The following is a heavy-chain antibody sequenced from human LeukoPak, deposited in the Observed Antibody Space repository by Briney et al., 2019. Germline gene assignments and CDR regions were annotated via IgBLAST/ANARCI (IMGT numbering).Heavy chain of an antibody. D-gene: IGHD3-16*01. CDR2: INANTGNP. V-gene: IGHV7-4-1*02. J-gene: IGHJ4*02. CDR3: AREGTEEWGTLDY. Sequence: ASVKVSCKASGYTFTSYAMHWVRQAPGQRLEWMGWINANTGNPTYAQGFTGRFVFSLDTSVSTAYLQISSLKAEDTAVYYCAREGTEEWGTLDYWGQGTLVTVSS. CDR1: GYTFTSYA.